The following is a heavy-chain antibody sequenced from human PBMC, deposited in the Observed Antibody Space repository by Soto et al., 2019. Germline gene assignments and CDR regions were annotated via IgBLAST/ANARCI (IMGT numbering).Heavy chain of an antibody. Sequence: QVQLVQSGAEVKKSGASVKVSCKTSGYTFVSYAIYWVRQAPGQGFEWMGMIATRDGTTTYALKFQDRVSVTRDTSTSTVYMDLRNLKYEDTAVYYCARGGGTLDYWGQGTLVTVSS. V-gene: IGHV1-46*01. CDR2: IATRDGTT. J-gene: IGHJ4*02. CDR1: GYTFVSYA. CDR3: ARGGGTLDY.